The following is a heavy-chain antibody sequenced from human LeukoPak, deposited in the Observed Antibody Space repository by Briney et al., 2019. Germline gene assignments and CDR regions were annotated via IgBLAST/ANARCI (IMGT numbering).Heavy chain of an antibody. J-gene: IGHJ4*02. CDR2: IYYSGST. V-gene: IGHV4-30-4*08. Sequence: PSETLSLTCTVSGGSISSGDYYWSWIRQPPGKGLEWIGYIYYSGSTYYNPSLKSRVIISVDTSKNQFSLQLSSVTAADTAVYYCVRSTMIGYFDYSGQGTLVTVSS. D-gene: IGHD3-22*01. CDR1: GGSISSGDYY. CDR3: VRSTMIGYFDY.